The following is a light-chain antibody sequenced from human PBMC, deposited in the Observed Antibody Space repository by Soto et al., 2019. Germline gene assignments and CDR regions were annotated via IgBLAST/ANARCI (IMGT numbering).Light chain of an antibody. Sequence: QSVLTQPPSASGTPGQRVTISCSGSSSNIGSNSVNWYQQLPGTAPQLLIYSNNQRPSGVPDRFSGSKSGTSGSLAISGLQSEDEADYYCAAWDDRLNGYVFGTGTQLTVL. V-gene: IGLV1-44*01. CDR3: AAWDDRLNGYV. J-gene: IGLJ1*01. CDR1: SSNIGSNS. CDR2: SNN.